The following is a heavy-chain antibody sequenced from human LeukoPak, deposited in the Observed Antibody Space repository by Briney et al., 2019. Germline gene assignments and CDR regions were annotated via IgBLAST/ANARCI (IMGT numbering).Heavy chain of an antibody. V-gene: IGHV3-30-3*01. Sequence: GRSLRLSCAASGFTFNSYAMHWVRQAPGRGLEWVAVISYDGSNKYYADSVKGRFTISRDNSKNTLYLQMNSLRADDTAVYYCAKDRSGGFLEWLPPPPYFDYWGQGTLVTVSS. CDR1: GFTFNSYA. CDR2: ISYDGSNK. CDR3: AKDRSGGFLEWLPPPPYFDY. J-gene: IGHJ4*02. D-gene: IGHD3-3*01.